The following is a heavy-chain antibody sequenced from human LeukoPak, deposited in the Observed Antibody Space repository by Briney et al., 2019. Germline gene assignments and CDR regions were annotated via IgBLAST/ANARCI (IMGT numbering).Heavy chain of an antibody. J-gene: IGHJ5*02. V-gene: IGHV3-73*01. CDR1: GFTFSGSA. CDR2: IRSKANSYAT. D-gene: IGHD6-19*01. CDR3: TGTSSSGWYTWFDP. Sequence: GGSLRLSWAASGFTFSGSAMHWVRQASGKGLEWVGRIRSKANSYATANAASVKGRFTISRDDSKNTAYLQMNSLKTEDTAVYYCTGTSSSGWYTWFDPWGQGTLVTVSS.